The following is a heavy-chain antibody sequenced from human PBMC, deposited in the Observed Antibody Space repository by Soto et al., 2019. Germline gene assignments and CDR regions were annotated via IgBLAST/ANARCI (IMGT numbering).Heavy chain of an antibody. J-gene: IGHJ5*02. D-gene: IGHD5-18*01. Sequence: QVQLQESGPGLVKPSQTLSLTCTVSGDSISSSNNYWSWIRQPPGEGLEWIGFISDSGTTSYSPSLKNRLAISLDTSKNQFSLSLSSVTAADTAVYYCARGRGYSYGLDPWGQGTLVTVSS. CDR2: ISDSGTT. CDR3: ARGRGYSYGLDP. CDR1: GDSISSSNNY. V-gene: IGHV4-30-4*01.